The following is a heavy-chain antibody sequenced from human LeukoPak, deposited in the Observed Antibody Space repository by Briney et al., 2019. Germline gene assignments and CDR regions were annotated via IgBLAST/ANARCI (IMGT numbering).Heavy chain of an antibody. J-gene: IGHJ4*02. D-gene: IGHD4-23*01. CDR1: GGSISSSSYY. CDR2: IYYSGST. Sequence: SETLSLTCTVSGGSISSSSYYWGWIRQPPGKGLEWIGSIYYSGSTYYNPSLKSRVTISVDTSKNQLSLKLSSVTAADTAVYYCARLLRWIYYFDYWGQGTLVTVSS. V-gene: IGHV4-39*01. CDR3: ARLLRWIYYFDY.